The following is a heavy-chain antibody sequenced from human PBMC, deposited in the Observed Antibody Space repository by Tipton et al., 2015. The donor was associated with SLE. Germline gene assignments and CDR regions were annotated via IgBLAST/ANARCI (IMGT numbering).Heavy chain of an antibody. CDR1: GFTFSSYG. Sequence: PLRLSCAASGFTFSSYGMHWVRQAPGKGLEWVAFIRYDGSNKYYADSVKGRFTISRDNSKNTLYLQMNSLRAEDTAVYYCAKRIAAAGPFDSWGQGTLVTVSS. D-gene: IGHD6-13*01. CDR3: AKRIAAAGPFDS. CDR2: IRYDGSNK. V-gene: IGHV3-30*02. J-gene: IGHJ4*02.